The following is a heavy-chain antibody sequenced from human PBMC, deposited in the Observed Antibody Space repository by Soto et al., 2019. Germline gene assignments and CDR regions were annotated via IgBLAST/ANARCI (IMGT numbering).Heavy chain of an antibody. D-gene: IGHD6-19*01. V-gene: IGHV4-39*01. J-gene: IGHJ5*02. CDR2: IYYSGST. Sequence: QLQLQESGPGLVKPSETLSLTCTVSGGSISSSSYYWGWIRQPPGKGLEWIGGIYYSGSTYYNPSLKSRVTISVDTSKNQFSLKLSSVTAADTAVYYCARPVAANWFDPWGQGTLVTVSS. CDR3: ARPVAANWFDP. CDR1: GGSISSSSYY.